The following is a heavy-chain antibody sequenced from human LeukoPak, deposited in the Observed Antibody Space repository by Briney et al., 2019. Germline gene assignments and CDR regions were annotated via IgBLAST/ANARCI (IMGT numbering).Heavy chain of an antibody. V-gene: IGHV1-3*03. CDR2: INAGNGNT. J-gene: IGHJ6*03. CDR1: GYTFTSYA. Sequence: ASVKVSCKGSGYTFTSYAMHCVCQSPGQTPERMGWINAGNGNTTYSQEFQGRVTITRDTSASTAYMELSSLRSEDMAVYYCARGRDYSYYTDVWGKGTTVTVSS. CDR3: ARGRDYSYYTDV.